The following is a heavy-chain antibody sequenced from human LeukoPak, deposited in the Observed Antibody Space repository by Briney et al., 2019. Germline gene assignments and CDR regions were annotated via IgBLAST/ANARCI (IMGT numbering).Heavy chain of an antibody. V-gene: IGHV1-3*01. CDR3: ARSVREAVQLERRDYYYGMDV. J-gene: IGHJ6*04. CDR1: GYTFTSYA. Sequence: ASVTVSCKASGYTFTSYAMHWVRQAPGQRLEWMGWINAGNGNTKYSQKFQGRVTITRDTSASTAYMELSSLRSEDTAVYYCARSVREAVQLERRDYYYGMDVWGKGTTVTVSS. CDR2: INAGNGNT. D-gene: IGHD1-1*01.